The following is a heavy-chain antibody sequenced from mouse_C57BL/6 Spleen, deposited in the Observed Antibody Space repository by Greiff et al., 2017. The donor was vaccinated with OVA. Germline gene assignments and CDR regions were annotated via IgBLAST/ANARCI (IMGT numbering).Heavy chain of an antibody. V-gene: IGHV1-62-2*01. CDR1: GYTFTEYT. D-gene: IGHD1-1*01. J-gene: IGHJ2*01. Sequence: QVQLAKSGDDMVKPGASVKLSCKASGYTFTEYTIHWVKQRSGQGLEWIGWFYPGSGSIKYNEKFKDKATLTADKSSSTVYMELSRLTSEDSAVYCSARHEARTTLYYFDYWGQGTTLTVSS. CDR2: FYPGSGSI. CDR3: ARHEARTTLYYFDY.